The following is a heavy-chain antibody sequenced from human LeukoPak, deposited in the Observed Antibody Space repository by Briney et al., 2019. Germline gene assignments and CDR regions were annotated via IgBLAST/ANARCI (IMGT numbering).Heavy chain of an antibody. CDR2: IKSDGSET. Sequence: GGSLSLSCAASGFTFSSYWMHWVRHAPGKGLMWVSRIKSDGSETSYADSVKGRFTISRDNARNTLYLQMNSLRPEDTAIYYCASDRVFYGLDVWGQGTTVTVSS. CDR3: ASDRVFYGLDV. J-gene: IGHJ6*02. CDR1: GFTFSSYW. V-gene: IGHV3-74*01.